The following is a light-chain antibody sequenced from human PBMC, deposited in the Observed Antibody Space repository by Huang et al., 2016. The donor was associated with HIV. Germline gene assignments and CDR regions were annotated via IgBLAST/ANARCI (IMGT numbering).Light chain of an antibody. CDR1: QSVHSY. Sequence: EIVLTQSPAPLSLSPGERATLSCRASQSVHSYLAWYQQKPGQAPRLLIYDASNRATGIPARFSGSGSGTDFTLTISNLQSEDCAVYYCQQRSAWPLTFGGGTKVEI. V-gene: IGKV3-11*01. CDR3: QQRSAWPLT. J-gene: IGKJ4*01. CDR2: DAS.